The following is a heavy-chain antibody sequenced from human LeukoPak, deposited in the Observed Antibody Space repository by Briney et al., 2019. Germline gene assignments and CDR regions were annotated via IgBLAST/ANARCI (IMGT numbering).Heavy chain of an antibody. CDR1: GFTFSGYS. CDR3: AKGYYYDSSLCAFDI. CDR2: ISGSGGST. J-gene: IGHJ3*02. V-gene: IGHV3-23*01. Sequence: GGSLRLSCAASGFTFSGYSMSWVRQAPGKGLEWVSVISGSGGSTFYADSVKGRFTISRDNSNNTLYLQMNSLRAEDTAIYYCAKGYYYDSSLCAFDIWGQGTMVTVSS. D-gene: IGHD3-22*01.